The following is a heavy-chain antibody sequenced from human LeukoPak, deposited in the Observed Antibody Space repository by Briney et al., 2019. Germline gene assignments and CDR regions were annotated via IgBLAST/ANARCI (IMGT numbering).Heavy chain of an antibody. CDR3: ARAGAAAGKVYYYYYMDV. D-gene: IGHD6-13*01. J-gene: IGHJ6*03. V-gene: IGHV4-61*02. CDR2: IYSNGDT. CDR1: GVYITNGLYF. Sequence: SETLSLTCTVSGVYITNGLYFWNWIRQPAGKGLEWIGRIYSNGDTNYNPSLKSRVTISQDRTRNQFSLKLSSVTAADTAVYYCARAGAAAGKVYYYYYMDVWGKGTTVTVSS.